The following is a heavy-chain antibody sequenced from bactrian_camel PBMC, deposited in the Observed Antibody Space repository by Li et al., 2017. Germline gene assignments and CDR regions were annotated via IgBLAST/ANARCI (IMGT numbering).Heavy chain of an antibody. CDR1: AYTPANVR. D-gene: IGHD1*01. V-gene: IGHV3S63*01. Sequence: QVQLVESGGGSVQAGGSLRLNCAFDAYTPANVRMAWFRQAPGKEREGVASIDADGETSYVDSVKGRFTVSRDNGKNSVYLQMDSLKLEDTAMYYCAADFGPYCRGPYLARRANFEGQGTQVTVS. CDR2: IDADGET. J-gene: IGHJ4*01.